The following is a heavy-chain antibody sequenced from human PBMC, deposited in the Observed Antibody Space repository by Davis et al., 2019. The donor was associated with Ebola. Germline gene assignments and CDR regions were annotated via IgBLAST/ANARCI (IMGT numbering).Heavy chain of an antibody. CDR3: AKGTRDY. J-gene: IGHJ4*02. Sequence: GESLKISCAASGFTFSSYAMSWVRQAPGKGLEWVSAISGSGGSTYYADSVKGRFTISRDNSKNTVYLQMNSLKAEDTAVYYCAKGTRDYWGQGTLVTVSS. CDR1: GFTFSSYA. CDR2: ISGSGGST. V-gene: IGHV3-23*01.